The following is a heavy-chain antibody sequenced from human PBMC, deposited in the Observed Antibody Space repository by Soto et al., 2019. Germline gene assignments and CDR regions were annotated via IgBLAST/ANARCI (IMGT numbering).Heavy chain of an antibody. D-gene: IGHD2-2*01. V-gene: IGHV3-23*01. Sequence: EVQLLESGGGLVQPGGSLRLSCAASGFTFSSYAMSWVRQAPGKGLEWVSAISGSGGSTYYADSVKGRFTISRDNSKNTLYLQMNSLRAEDTAVYYCAKDLNYCSSTSCYVGPFDYWGQGTLVTVSS. J-gene: IGHJ4*02. CDR2: ISGSGGST. CDR3: AKDLNYCSSTSCYVGPFDY. CDR1: GFTFSSYA.